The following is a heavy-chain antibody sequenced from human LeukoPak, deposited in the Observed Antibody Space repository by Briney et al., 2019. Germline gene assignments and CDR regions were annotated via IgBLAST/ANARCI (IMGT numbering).Heavy chain of an antibody. D-gene: IGHD3-10*01. V-gene: IGHV4-59*11. CDR2: IYHSGST. CDR3: ARGASITMVRGVIDNWFDP. J-gene: IGHJ5*02. Sequence: SETLSLTCTVSGGSISSHYWSWIRQPPGKGLEWIGYIYHSGSTNYNPSLKSRVTISVGTSKNQFSLKLSSVTAADTAVYYCARGASITMVRGVIDNWFDPWGQGTLVTVSS. CDR1: GGSISSHY.